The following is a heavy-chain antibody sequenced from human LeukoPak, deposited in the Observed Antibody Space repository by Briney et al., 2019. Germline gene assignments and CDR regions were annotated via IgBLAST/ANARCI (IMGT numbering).Heavy chain of an antibody. D-gene: IGHD3-9*01. CDR3: AKERYPPSTY. J-gene: IGHJ4*02. V-gene: IGHV3-20*04. Sequence: GGSLRLSCAASGFTFDDYGMSWVRQAPGKGLEWVSGINWNGGSTGYADSVKGRFTISRDNAKNTLHLQMNSLRAEDTAVYYCAKERYPPSTYWGQGTLVTVSS. CDR2: INWNGGST. CDR1: GFTFDDYG.